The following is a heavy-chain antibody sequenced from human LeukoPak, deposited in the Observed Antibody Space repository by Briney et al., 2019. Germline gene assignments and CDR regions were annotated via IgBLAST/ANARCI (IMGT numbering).Heavy chain of an antibody. V-gene: IGHV4-39*01. J-gene: IGHJ4*02. CDR3: ARVSFLNGRGDYPDY. CDR2: IYYSGST. D-gene: IGHD4-17*01. CDR1: GGSISSSSYY. Sequence: SETLSLTCTVSGGSISSSSYYWGWIRQPPGKGLEWIGGIYYSGSTYYNPSLKSRVTISVDTSKNQFSLKLSSVTAADTAVYYCARVSFLNGRGDYPDYWGQGTLVTVSS.